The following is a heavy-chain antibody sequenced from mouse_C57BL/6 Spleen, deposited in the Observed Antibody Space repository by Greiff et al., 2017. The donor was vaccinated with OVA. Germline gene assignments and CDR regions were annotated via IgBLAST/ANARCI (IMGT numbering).Heavy chain of an antibody. CDR1: GFNITDDY. J-gene: IGHJ2*01. CDR3: TTGNYGNSYYFDY. D-gene: IGHD2-1*01. Sequence: EVQLQQSGAELVRPGASVKLSCTASGFNITDDYMHWVKQRPEQGLEWIGWIDPENGDTEYASKFQGKATITADTSSNTAYLQLSSLTSEDTAVYYCTTGNYGNSYYFDYWGQGTTLTVSS. V-gene: IGHV14-4*01. CDR2: IDPENGDT.